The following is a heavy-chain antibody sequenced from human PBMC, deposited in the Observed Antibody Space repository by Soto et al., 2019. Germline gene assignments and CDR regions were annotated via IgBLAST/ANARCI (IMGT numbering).Heavy chain of an antibody. CDR1: GYTLTELS. J-gene: IGHJ4*02. Sequence: ASVKVSCKVSGYTLTELSMHWVLQAPGKGLEWMGGFDPEDGETIYAQKFQGRVTMTEDTSTDTAYMELSSLRSEDTAVYYCATLFYCTNGVCSPYYFDYWGQGTLVTVSS. D-gene: IGHD2-8*01. CDR2: FDPEDGET. CDR3: ATLFYCTNGVCSPYYFDY. V-gene: IGHV1-24*01.